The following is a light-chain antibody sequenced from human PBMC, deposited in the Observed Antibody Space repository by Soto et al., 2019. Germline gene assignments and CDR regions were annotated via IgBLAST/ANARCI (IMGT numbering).Light chain of an antibody. CDR2: GAS. Sequence: EIVITQSPSTVSVSPGERATLSCRASQSVRTSIAWYQHKPGQAPRLLIYGASTRATGIPARISGSGSGTEFTLTISSLQSEDFAVYYCQQYNNWPQTFGQGTKVDI. CDR1: QSVRTS. V-gene: IGKV3-15*01. CDR3: QQYNNWPQT. J-gene: IGKJ1*01.